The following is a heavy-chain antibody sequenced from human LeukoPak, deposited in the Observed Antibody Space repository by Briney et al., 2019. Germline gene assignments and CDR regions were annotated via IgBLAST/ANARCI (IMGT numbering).Heavy chain of an antibody. CDR2: ISYSGST. CDR3: ARSVNIVVEYYFDY. V-gene: IGHV4-39*01. CDR1: GGSIGSSSYF. D-gene: IGHD2-15*01. Sequence: PSETLSLTCTVSGGSIGSSSYFWGWIRQPPGKGLEWIGSISYSGSTYYNPSLKSRVTISVGTSKNQFSLKLNSVTAADTAVYFCARSVNIVVEYYFDYWGQGTLVTVSS. J-gene: IGHJ4*02.